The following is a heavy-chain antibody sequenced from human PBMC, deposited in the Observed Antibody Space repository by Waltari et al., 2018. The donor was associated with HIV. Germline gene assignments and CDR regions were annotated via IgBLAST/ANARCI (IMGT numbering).Heavy chain of an antibody. CDR3: AKVGGRTAHSSGYYGY. J-gene: IGHJ4*02. D-gene: IGHD3-22*01. CDR2: ISGIGGST. CDR1: GFTLSSYA. Sequence: EVQLLESGGGVVQHGGSLRLSCAASGFTLSSYAMSWARQAPGKGMEWVSAISGIGGSTYYADSVKGRFTISRDNSKNTLYLQMNSLRAEDTAVYYCAKVGGRTAHSSGYYGYWGQGTLVTVSS. V-gene: IGHV3-23*01.